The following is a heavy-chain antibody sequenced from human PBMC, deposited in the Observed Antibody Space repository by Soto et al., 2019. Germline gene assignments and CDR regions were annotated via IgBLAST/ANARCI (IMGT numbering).Heavy chain of an antibody. D-gene: IGHD1-26*01. J-gene: IGHJ4*02. CDR2: ISSSSSPI. V-gene: IGHV3-48*01. CDR1: GFTFSSYS. Sequence: EVQLVESGGGLVQPGGSLRVSCVASGFTFSSYSMNWVRQAPGKGLEWVSYISSSSSPIYYADSVKGRFTISRDNAKNLLYLQMNSLRAEDRAVYYCARDGSGSYGGDYWGQGTLVTVSS. CDR3: ARDGSGSYGGDY.